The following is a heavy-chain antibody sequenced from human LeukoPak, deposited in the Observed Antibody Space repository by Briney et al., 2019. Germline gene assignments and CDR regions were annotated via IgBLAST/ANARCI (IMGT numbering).Heavy chain of an antibody. J-gene: IGHJ6*02. CDR3: TSPRKSGDPEHYYYYGMDV. CDR1: GFTFSGSA. CDR2: IRSKANSYAT. V-gene: IGHV3-73*01. D-gene: IGHD3-10*01. Sequence: PGGSLRLSCAASGFTFSGSAMHWVRQASGKGLEWVGRIRSKANSYATAYAASVKGRFTISRDDSKNTAYLQMNSLKTEDTAVYYCTSPRKSGDPEHYYYYGMDVWGQGTTVTVSS.